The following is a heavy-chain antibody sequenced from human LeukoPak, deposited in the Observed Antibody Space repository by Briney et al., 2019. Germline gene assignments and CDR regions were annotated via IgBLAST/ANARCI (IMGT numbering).Heavy chain of an antibody. CDR1: GFSFSSYA. Sequence: PGGSLRLSCATSGFSFSSYAMSWVRQAPGKGLEWVSAMSSSDDGRYYAASVRGRFTISRDNSKNTLYLQMNSLRAEDTAVYYCAKDPPRGAMDVWGKGTTVTVSS. CDR2: MSSSDDGR. D-gene: IGHD3-10*01. CDR3: AKDPPRGAMDV. J-gene: IGHJ6*03. V-gene: IGHV3-23*01.